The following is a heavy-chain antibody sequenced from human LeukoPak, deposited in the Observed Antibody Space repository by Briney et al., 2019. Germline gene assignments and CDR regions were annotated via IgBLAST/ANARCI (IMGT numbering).Heavy chain of an antibody. CDR2: IYYSGST. V-gene: IGHV4-61*01. J-gene: IGHJ6*02. CDR3: ARDLMVRGGYYYGMDV. D-gene: IGHD3-10*01. Sequence: SETLSLTCTVSGGSVSSGSFYWSWIRQPPGKGLEWIGYIYYSGSTNYNPSLKSRVTILVDTSKNQFSLKLSSVTAADTAVYYCARDLMVRGGYYYGMDVWGQGTTVTASS. CDR1: GGSVSSGSFY.